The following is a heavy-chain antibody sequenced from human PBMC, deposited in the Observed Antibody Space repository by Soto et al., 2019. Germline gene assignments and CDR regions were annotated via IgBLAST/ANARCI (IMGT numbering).Heavy chain of an antibody. J-gene: IGHJ5*01. CDR2: IHYSVTT. CDR1: GTSISSYY. V-gene: IGHV4-59*01. Sequence: VQLQESGPGLVKPSETLSLTCTVSGTSISSYYWSWIRQPPGKGLEWIANIHYSVTTNYNPSLASRVTLSVDTSKHQFSLKMPSVTAADRAMYFCARYNSYAIDSWGRGTLVTVSS. CDR3: ARYNSYAIDS. D-gene: IGHD2-8*01.